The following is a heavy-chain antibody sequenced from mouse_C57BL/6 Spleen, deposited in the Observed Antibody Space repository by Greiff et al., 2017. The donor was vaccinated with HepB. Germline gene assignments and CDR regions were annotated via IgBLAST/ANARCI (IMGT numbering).Heavy chain of an antibody. Sequence: EVKLVESGGGLVKPGGSLKLSCAASGFTFSSYAMSWVRQTPEKRLEWVATISDGGSYTYYPDNVKGRFTISRDNAKNNLYLQMSRLKSEDTALYYCAREGSNPFAYWGQGTLVTVSA. CDR3: AREGSNPFAY. J-gene: IGHJ3*01. D-gene: IGHD1-1*01. CDR1: GFTFSSYA. CDR2: ISDGGSYT. V-gene: IGHV5-4*01.